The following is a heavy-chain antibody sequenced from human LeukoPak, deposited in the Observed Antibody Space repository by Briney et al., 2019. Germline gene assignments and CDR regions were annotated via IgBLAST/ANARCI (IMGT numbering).Heavy chain of an antibody. D-gene: IGHD3-10*01. CDR3: ARRILLWFGEQDWFDP. CDR1: GDSITSGGYS. Sequence: SETLSLTCAVSGDSITSGGYSWSWIRQTPGKGLEWIAYIHDSGSTYNNPSLKSRLSISIDTSKNQFSLKLSSVTAADTAVYYCARRILLWFGEQDWFDPWGQGTLVTVSS. J-gene: IGHJ5*02. V-gene: IGHV4-30-4*07. CDR2: IHDSGST.